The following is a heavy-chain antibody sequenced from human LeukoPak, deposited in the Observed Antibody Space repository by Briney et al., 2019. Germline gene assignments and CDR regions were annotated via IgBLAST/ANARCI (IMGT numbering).Heavy chain of an antibody. V-gene: IGHV3-48*01. CDR2: ISSSSTI. J-gene: IGHJ4*02. CDR3: ARGFLGESSFPLLNFDY. CDR1: GFTFSSYS. Sequence: GGSLRLSCAASGFTFSSYSMNWVRQAPGKGLEWVSYISSSSTIYYADSVKGRFTISRDNAKNSLYLQMNSLRAEDTAVYYCARGFLGESSFPLLNFDYWGQGTLVTVSS. D-gene: IGHD3-16*02.